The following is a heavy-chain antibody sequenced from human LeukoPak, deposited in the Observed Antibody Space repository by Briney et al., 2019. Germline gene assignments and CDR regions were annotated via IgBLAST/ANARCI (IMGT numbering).Heavy chain of an antibody. CDR2: ISSSGNNT. V-gene: IGHV3-23*01. CDR1: GFVFPTYA. CDR3: AKVKALDAVASYFDY. J-gene: IGHJ4*02. D-gene: IGHD2-8*01. Sequence: QPGGSLRLSCAASGFVFPTYAMGWVRQAPGKGLEWVSSISSSGNNTYYADSVKGQFTISRDNSKNTLDLQMNSLRAEDTAMYHCAKVKALDAVASYFDYWGRGTLVTVSS.